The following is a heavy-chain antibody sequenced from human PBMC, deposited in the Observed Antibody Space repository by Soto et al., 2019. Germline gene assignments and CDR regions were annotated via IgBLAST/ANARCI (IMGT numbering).Heavy chain of an antibody. Sequence: GASVKVSCKASGYTFTSYGISWVRQAPGQGLEWMGWISAYNGNTNYAQKLQGRVTMTTDTSTSTAYMELRSLRSDDTAVYYCARVGKQLPSLSYFDYWGQGTLVTAPQ. CDR3: ARVGKQLPSLSYFDY. CDR1: GYTFTSYG. V-gene: IGHV1-18*04. J-gene: IGHJ4*02. D-gene: IGHD6-13*01. CDR2: ISAYNGNT.